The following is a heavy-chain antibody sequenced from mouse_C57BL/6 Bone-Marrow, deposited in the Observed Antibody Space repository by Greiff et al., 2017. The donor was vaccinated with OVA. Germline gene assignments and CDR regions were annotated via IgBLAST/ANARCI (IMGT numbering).Heavy chain of an antibody. CDR3: TDDGYYVDY. V-gene: IGHV14-4*01. CDR2: IDPENGDT. CDR1: GFNIKDDY. Sequence: VQLKESGAELVRPGASVKLSCTASGFNIKDDYMHWVKQRPEQGLAWIGWIDPENGDTEYASKFQGKATITADTSSNTAYLQLSSLTSEDTAVYYCTDDGYYVDYWGQGTTLTVSS. D-gene: IGHD2-3*01. J-gene: IGHJ2*01.